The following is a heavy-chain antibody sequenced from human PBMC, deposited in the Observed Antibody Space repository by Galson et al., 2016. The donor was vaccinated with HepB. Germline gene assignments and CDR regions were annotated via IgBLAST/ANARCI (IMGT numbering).Heavy chain of an antibody. J-gene: IGHJ4*02. CDR1: GFTFDDFA. CDR2: TTWNSGSK. V-gene: IGHV3-9*01. Sequence: LRLSCAASGFTFDDFAMHWVRQAPGKGLEWVSGTTWNSGSKDYADSVKGRFTISRDNAKNSLYLQMNSLRAEDTALYYCAKDIVVAGTRTLDCWGQGTLVTVST. CDR3: AKDIVVAGTRTLDC. D-gene: IGHD6-19*01.